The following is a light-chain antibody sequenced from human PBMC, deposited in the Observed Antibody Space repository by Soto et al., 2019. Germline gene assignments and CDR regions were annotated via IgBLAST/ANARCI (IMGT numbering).Light chain of an antibody. CDR2: GAS. Sequence: EIVFTQSPATLSLSPGERATLSCRASQTVSSNYLAWYQQKPGQAPRLLIHGASTRATDIPARFSGSGSGTEFTLTISSLQSEDFAEYHCQQYNNWPQTFGQGTKVDIK. V-gene: IGKV3-15*01. J-gene: IGKJ1*01. CDR3: QQYNNWPQT. CDR1: QTVSSN.